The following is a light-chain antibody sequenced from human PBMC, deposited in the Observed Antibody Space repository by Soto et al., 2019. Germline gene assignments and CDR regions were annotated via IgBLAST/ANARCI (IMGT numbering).Light chain of an antibody. CDR1: QSIANF. CDR3: QQLNSFPIT. CDR2: GTS. Sequence: IQMTQSPSSLSAFASDRVTITCRASQSIANFLNWYQQKPGKAPKLVIYGTSTLQSGVPSRFSGSGSGTDFTLTITSLQPEDFATYYCQQLNSFPITFSQGTRLEIK. V-gene: IGKV1-39*01. J-gene: IGKJ5*01.